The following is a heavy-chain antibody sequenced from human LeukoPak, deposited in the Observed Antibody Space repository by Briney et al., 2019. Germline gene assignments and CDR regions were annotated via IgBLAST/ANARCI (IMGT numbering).Heavy chain of an antibody. J-gene: IGHJ6*02. CDR3: ARGYCSSNSCYFLHYYYYGMDV. CDR1: GYTFTCYY. CDR2: INPNSGGT. V-gene: IGHV1-2*02. Sequence: ASVKVSCKASGYTFTCYYMDWVRQAPGQGLEWMGWINPNSGGTNYAQKFQGRVTMPRDTCISEAYMELSRLRPDDKAVYYCARGYCSSNSCYFLHYYYYGMDVWGQGTTVTVSS. D-gene: IGHD2-2*01.